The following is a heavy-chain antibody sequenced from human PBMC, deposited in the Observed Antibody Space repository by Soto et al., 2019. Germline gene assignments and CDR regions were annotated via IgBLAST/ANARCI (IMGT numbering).Heavy chain of an antibody. Sequence: QVQLVESGGGVVQPGRSLRLSCAASGFTFSSSTMYWVRQAPGKGLEWVAIISSDETNKYCADSVKGRFIISRDNSKNTLYLQINSLRPEDTAVYYCARGGGGKWEPWGQGTLVTVSS. D-gene: IGHD1-26*01. J-gene: IGHJ4*02. V-gene: IGHV3-30-3*01. CDR1: GFTFSSST. CDR3: ARGGGGKWEP. CDR2: ISSDETNK.